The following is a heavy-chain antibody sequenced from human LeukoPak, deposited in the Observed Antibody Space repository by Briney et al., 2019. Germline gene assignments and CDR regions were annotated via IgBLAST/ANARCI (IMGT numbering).Heavy chain of an antibody. D-gene: IGHD2-2*02. CDR3: ARGGVVVVPAAIQYYYYGMDV. CDR1: GGTFSSYA. CDR2: IIPILGIA. J-gene: IGHJ6*02. Sequence: SVKVSCKASGGTFSSYAISWVRQAPGQGLEWMGRIIPILGIANYAQKFQGRVTITADKSTSTAYMELSSLRSEDTAVYYCARGGVVVVPAAIQYYYYGMDVWGQGTTVTVSS. V-gene: IGHV1-69*04.